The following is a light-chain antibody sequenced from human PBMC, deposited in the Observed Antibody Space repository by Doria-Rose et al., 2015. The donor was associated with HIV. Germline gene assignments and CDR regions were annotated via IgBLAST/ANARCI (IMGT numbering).Light chain of an antibody. V-gene: IGKV1-13*02. J-gene: IGKJ3*01. CDR2: DAS. CDR3: QQFNSYPHT. CDR1: QTVSTY. Sequence: SSLSASIGDRVTITCRASQTVSTYLNWFQQEPGKAPKLLIYDASTLGSGVPSRFSGSGSGADFTLTISSLQPEDFATYCCQQFNSYPHTFGPGTKVDVK.